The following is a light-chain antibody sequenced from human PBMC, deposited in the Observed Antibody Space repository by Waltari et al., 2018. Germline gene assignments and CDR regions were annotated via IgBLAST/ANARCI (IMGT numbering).Light chain of an antibody. CDR3: QQSYSTPQS. V-gene: IGKV1-39*01. CDR2: AAS. CDR1: QSISGY. J-gene: IGKJ2*03. Sequence: DIQMTQSPSSLSASVGDRVTITCRASQSISGYLNWYQQKPGKAPKLLIYAASSLQSGVPSRFSGSGFGTDFTLTISSLQPEDFATYYCQQSYSTPQSFGQGTKLEIK.